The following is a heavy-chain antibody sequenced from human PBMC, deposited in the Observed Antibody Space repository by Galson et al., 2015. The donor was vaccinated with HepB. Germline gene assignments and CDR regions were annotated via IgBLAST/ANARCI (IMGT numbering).Heavy chain of an antibody. CDR2: ISGSGGST. D-gene: IGHD1-1*01. J-gene: IGHJ4*02. Sequence: SLRLSCAASGFTFSSYAMSWVRQAPGKGLEWVSAISGSGGSTYYADSVKGRFTISRDNAKNSLYLQMNSLRAEDTAVYYCARDWTTLNWSPFDYWGQGTLVTVSS. V-gene: IGHV3-23*01. CDR3: ARDWTTLNWSPFDY. CDR1: GFTFSSYA.